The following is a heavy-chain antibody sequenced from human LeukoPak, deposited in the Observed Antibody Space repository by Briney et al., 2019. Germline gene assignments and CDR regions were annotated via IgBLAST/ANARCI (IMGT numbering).Heavy chain of an antibody. V-gene: IGHV3-23*01. CDR3: ATDPYCSGGSCYGAEYFQH. J-gene: IGHJ1*01. CDR1: GFTFSSYA. Sequence: GGSLRLSCAASGFTFSSYAMSWVRQAPGKGLEWVSAISGSGGSTYYADSVKGRFTISRDNSENTLYLQMNSLRAEDTAVYYCATDPYCSGGSCYGAEYFQHWGQGTLVTVSS. CDR2: ISGSGGST. D-gene: IGHD2-15*01.